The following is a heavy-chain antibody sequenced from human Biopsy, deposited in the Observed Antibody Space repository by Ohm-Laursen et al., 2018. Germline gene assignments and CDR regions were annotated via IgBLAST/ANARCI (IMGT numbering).Heavy chain of an antibody. J-gene: IGHJ3*01. CDR3: ASVVLGPTNDAFDL. CDR1: GGDINNYY. Sequence: TLSLTCNVSGGDINNYYWSWIRQPAGKGLEWIGRIYPGGGTNYNPSLKSRVTMSVDTSKKQLSLGLRSVTAADTAMYYCASVVLGPTNDAFDLWGQGTMVVVSS. V-gene: IGHV4-4*07. CDR2: IYPGGGT. D-gene: IGHD3-22*01.